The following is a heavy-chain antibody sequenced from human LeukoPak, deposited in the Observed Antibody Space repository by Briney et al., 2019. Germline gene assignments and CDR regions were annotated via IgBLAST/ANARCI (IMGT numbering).Heavy chain of an antibody. CDR1: GGSISSSSYY. Sequence: PSETLSLTCTVSGGSISSSSYYWGWTRQPPGKGLEWIGSIYYSGSTYYNPSLKSRVTISVDTSKNQFSLKLSSVTAADTAVYYCARDALNYFDYWGQGTLVTVSS. CDR3: ARDALNYFDY. CDR2: IYYSGST. J-gene: IGHJ4*02. V-gene: IGHV4-39*07.